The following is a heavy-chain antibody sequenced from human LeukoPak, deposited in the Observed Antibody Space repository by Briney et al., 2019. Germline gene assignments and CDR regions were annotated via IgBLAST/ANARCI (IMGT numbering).Heavy chain of an antibody. Sequence: ASVKVSCKASGYTFTGYYMHWVRQAPGQGLEWMGWINPNSGGTNYAQKFQGRVTMTRDTSISTAYMELSRLRSDDTAVYYCARALWGYYDSSGYENPSDAFDIWGQGTMVTVSS. CDR3: ARALWGYYDSSGYENPSDAFDI. CDR2: INPNSGGT. D-gene: IGHD3-22*01. CDR1: GYTFTGYY. V-gene: IGHV1-2*02. J-gene: IGHJ3*02.